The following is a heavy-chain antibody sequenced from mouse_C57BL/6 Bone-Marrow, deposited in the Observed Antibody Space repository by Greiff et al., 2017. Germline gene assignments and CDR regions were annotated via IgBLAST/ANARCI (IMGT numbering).Heavy chain of an antibody. CDR3: TNYYGSSYRESRDY. CDR2: IDPETGGT. CDR1: GYTFTDYE. D-gene: IGHD1-1*01. Sequence: QVQLKESGAELVRPGASVTLSCKASGYTFTDYEMHWVKQTPVHGLEWIGAIDPETGGTAYNQKFKGKAILTADKSSSTAYMELRSLTSEDSAVYYCTNYYGSSYRESRDYWGQGTTLTVSS. V-gene: IGHV1-15*01. J-gene: IGHJ2*01.